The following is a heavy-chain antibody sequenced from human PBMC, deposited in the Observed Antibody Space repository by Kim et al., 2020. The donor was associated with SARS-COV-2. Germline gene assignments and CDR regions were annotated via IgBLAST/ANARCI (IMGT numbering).Heavy chain of an antibody. Sequence: GGSLRLSCAASGFTFSSYAMSWVRQAPGKGLEWVSAISGSGGSTYYADSVKGRFTISRDNSKDPLYLQMNSLRAEDTAVYYCAKSNSGSWNFDYWGQGTLVTVSX. V-gene: IGHV3-23*01. J-gene: IGHJ4*02. CDR2: ISGSGGST. D-gene: IGHD3-10*01. CDR3: AKSNSGSWNFDY. CDR1: GFTFSSYA.